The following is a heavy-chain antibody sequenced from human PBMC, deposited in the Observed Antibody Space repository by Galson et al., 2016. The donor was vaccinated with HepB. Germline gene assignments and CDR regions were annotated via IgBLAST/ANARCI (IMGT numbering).Heavy chain of an antibody. CDR1: GFTFSSNW. J-gene: IGHJ4*02. CDR2: ISFDGNNK. V-gene: IGHV3-30*18. CDR3: AKAGQFDYFASH. D-gene: IGHD3-10*01. Sequence: SLRLSCAASGFTFSSNWMSWVRQAPGKGLEWVAVISFDGNNKFYGDSVKGRFTISRDASTNTLFLQMDSLRLEDTAVYYCAKAGQFDYFASHWGQGTLVTVSS.